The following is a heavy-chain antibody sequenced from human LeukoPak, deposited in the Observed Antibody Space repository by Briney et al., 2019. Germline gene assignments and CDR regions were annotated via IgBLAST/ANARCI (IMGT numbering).Heavy chain of an antibody. D-gene: IGHD3-22*01. CDR2: ISYSGST. V-gene: IGHV4-39*02. CDR3: ARLTHSYYSDTSGYYPYYYMDV. CDR1: GGSISSSTYY. Sequence: PSETLCLTCNVFGGSISSSTYYWGWIRQPPGKGLEWIGRISYSGSTYHNPSLKSRVTMSVDTSKNHFSLRLSSVTAADTALYYCARLTHSYYSDTSGYYPYYYMDVWGKGTTVTVSS. J-gene: IGHJ6*03.